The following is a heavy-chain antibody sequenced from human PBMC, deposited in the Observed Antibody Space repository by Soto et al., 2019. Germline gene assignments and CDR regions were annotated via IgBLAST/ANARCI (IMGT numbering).Heavy chain of an antibody. CDR3: ARGYHFLPAALDY. Sequence: PGGSLRLSCAASGFTFSSYWMHWVRQAPGKGLVWVSRINSDGSSTSYADSVKGRFTISRDNAKNTLYLQMNSLRAEDTAVYYCARGYHFLPAALDYWGQGTLVTVSS. D-gene: IGHD2-2*01. J-gene: IGHJ4*02. CDR1: GFTFSSYW. V-gene: IGHV3-74*01. CDR2: INSDGSST.